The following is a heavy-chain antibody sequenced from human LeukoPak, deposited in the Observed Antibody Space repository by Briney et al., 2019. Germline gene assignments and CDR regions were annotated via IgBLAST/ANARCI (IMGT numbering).Heavy chain of an antibody. CDR2: IYYSGST. D-gene: IGHD6-19*01. V-gene: IGHV4-39*01. CDR3: ARHAGYSSGWSPFDY. CDR1: GGSISSSSYY. J-gene: IGHJ4*02. Sequence: SETLSLTCTVSGGSISSSSYYWGWIRQPPGKGLEWIGSIYYSGSTYYNPSLKSRVTISVDTSKNQFSLKLSSVTAAGTAVYYCARHAGYSSGWSPFDYWGQGTLVTVSS.